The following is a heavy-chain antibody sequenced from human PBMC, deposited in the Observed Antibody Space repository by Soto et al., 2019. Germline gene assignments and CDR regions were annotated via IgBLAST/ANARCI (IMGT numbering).Heavy chain of an antibody. Sequence: QVQLVQSGAEVKKPGASVKVSCKASGYTFTSYDINWVRQATGQGLEWMGWMNPNSGNTGYAQKFQGRVTMTRNTSIRTVYMERSSLRSEDTAVYYCARGPPRITICGVFRRAPHYMDVWGQGTTVTVSS. CDR1: GYTFTSYD. V-gene: IGHV1-8*01. CDR3: ARGPPRITICGVFRRAPHYMDV. CDR2: MNPNSGNT. J-gene: IGHJ6*02. D-gene: IGHD3-3*01.